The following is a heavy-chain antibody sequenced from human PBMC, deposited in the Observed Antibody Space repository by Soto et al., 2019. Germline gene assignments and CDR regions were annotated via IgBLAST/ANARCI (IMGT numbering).Heavy chain of an antibody. Sequence: QVQLVESGGGVVQPGTSLRLSCVGSGFTFRSYVIHWVRQAPGKGLEWVALTSYDGSNNFYGDSVKGRFTISRHNSRNTVELQMASLRFEDPALYYCARWGTTGGLDVWGQGTLVSVSS. D-gene: IGHD3-16*01. V-gene: IGHV3-33*05. CDR3: ARWGTTGGLDV. J-gene: IGHJ4*02. CDR2: TSYDGSNN. CDR1: GFTFRSYV.